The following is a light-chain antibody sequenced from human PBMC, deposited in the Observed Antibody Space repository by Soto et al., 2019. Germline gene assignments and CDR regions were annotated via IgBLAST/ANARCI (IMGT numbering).Light chain of an antibody. Sequence: DTQMTQSPSTLSASVGDTVTITCRARQNINNWLAWYQQKPEKVPKLLIYGASTLEDGVPSRFSGSRSGTEFTLTINSLQPVDFATYYCQRYDGHFGLGTRLK. CDR3: QRYDGH. CDR1: QNINNW. CDR2: GAS. V-gene: IGKV1-5*01. J-gene: IGKJ5*01.